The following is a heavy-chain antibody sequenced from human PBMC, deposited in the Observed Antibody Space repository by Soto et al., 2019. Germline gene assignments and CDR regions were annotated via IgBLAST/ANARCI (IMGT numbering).Heavy chain of an antibody. V-gene: IGHV1-2*06. CDR1: GYTFTGYD. CDR2: INPNNGYT. Sequence: QVQVVQSGAEVKKPGASVKVSCKASGYTFTGYDIHWVRQAPGQRLEWMGRINPNNGYTTYAQKFQGRVTMTRDTSITTAYMELSSLISDDTAVYYCARRGGYYDYWGQGTLVTVSS. D-gene: IGHD1-26*01. J-gene: IGHJ4*02. CDR3: ARRGGYYDY.